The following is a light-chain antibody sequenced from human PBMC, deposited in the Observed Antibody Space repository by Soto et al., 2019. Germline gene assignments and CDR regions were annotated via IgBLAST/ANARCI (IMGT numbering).Light chain of an antibody. CDR1: QSVNTN. Sequence: EIEMTQSPATLSVSPGERATLSCRASQSVNTNLAWYQQKPGQAPRLLIYVASTRAPGIPARFSGSGSGTEFTLTVSSLKSEDFAIYYCQQYNQYPPWFTFGGGTKVEVK. CDR3: QQYNQYPPWFT. V-gene: IGKV3-15*01. J-gene: IGKJ4*01. CDR2: VAS.